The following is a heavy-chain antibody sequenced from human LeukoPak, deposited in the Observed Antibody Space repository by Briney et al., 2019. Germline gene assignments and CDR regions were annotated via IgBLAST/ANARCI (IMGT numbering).Heavy chain of an antibody. CDR3: AKKMSITAASQVDY. CDR1: GFTFSSYS. V-gene: IGHV3-23*01. CDR2: ISSSGGST. Sequence: AGGSLRLSCAASGFTFSSYSMSWVRRAPGKGLEWVSAISSSGGSTDYTDSVKGRFTISRDNSKNTLYLQMNSLRAEDTTVYYCAKKMSITAASQVDYWGQGTLVTVSS. D-gene: IGHD1-20*01. J-gene: IGHJ4*02.